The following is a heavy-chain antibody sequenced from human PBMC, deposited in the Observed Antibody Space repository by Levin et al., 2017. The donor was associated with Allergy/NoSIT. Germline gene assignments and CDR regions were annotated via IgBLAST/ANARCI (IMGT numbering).Heavy chain of an antibody. V-gene: IGHV3-66*01. CDR1: GFTVSSNY. CDR3: ARADESSGFYYPFDY. CDR2: IYSGGHT. D-gene: IGHD3-22*01. J-gene: IGHJ4*02. Sequence: GESLKISCAASGFTVSSNYMSWVRQAPGKGLEWVSVIYSGGHTHYADSVKGRFTISRDNSRNTVYLQMNSLRAEDTAVYYCARADESSGFYYPFDYWGQGTLVTVSS.